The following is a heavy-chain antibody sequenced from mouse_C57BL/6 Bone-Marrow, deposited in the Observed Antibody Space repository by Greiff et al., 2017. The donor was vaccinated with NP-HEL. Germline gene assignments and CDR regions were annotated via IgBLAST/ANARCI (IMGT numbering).Heavy chain of an antibody. J-gene: IGHJ3*01. CDR1: GFTFSSYG. CDR2: ISSGGSYT. Sequence: EVKLVESGGDLVKPGGSLKLSCAASGFTFSSYGMSWVRQTPDKRLEWVATISSGGSYTYYPDSVKGRFTISRDNAKNTLYLQMSSLKSEDTAMYYCAIHSNSFAYWGQGTLVTVSA. D-gene: IGHD2-5*01. V-gene: IGHV5-6*02. CDR3: AIHSNSFAY.